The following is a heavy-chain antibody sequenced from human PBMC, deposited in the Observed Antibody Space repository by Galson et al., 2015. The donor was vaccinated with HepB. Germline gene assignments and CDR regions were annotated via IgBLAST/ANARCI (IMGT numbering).Heavy chain of an antibody. V-gene: IGHV1-3*01. CDR2: INAGNGNT. J-gene: IGHJ4*02. CDR1: GYTFTSYA. Sequence: SVKVSCKASGYTFTSYAVHWARQAPGQGLEWMGWINAGNGNTRYSQKFQGRVTITRDTSASTAYMELSSLRSEDTTVYYCARGGESGCSGYDGFDFWGQGTLVTVST. CDR3: ARGGESGCSGYDGFDF. D-gene: IGHD5-12*01.